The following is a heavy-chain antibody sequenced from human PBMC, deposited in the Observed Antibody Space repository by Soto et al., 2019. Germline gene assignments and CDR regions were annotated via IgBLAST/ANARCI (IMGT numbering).Heavy chain of an antibody. Sequence: GGSLRLSCAASGFTVSNYAMSWVRQAPGKGLEWVSAISNSFSDGNTHYADSVKGRFTISRDNDKNTVFLEMNSLRAEDTAVYYCAKVFSPEGGNYFDYWGQGTLVTVSS. V-gene: IGHV3-23*01. CDR3: AKVFSPEGGNYFDY. J-gene: IGHJ4*02. CDR2: ISNSFSDGNT. CDR1: GFTVSNYA.